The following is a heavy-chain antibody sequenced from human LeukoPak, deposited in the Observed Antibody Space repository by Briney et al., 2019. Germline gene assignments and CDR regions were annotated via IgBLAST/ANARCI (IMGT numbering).Heavy chain of an antibody. Sequence: GGSLRLSCAASGFTFRRDWMSWVRQAPGKGLEWVANIRQDGSERYYVDSVKGRFTISTDNAKNSLYLHINSLRAEDTAVYYCARDRWTDCSGSTCYSWYFDLWGRGTLITVSS. J-gene: IGHJ2*01. CDR2: IRQDGSER. V-gene: IGHV3-7*01. CDR3: ARDRWTDCSGSTCYSWYFDL. D-gene: IGHD2-15*01. CDR1: GFTFRRDW.